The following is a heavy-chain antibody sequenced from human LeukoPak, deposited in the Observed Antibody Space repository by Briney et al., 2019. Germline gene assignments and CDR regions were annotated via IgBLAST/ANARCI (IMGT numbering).Heavy chain of an antibody. CDR2: IYPSDSDT. V-gene: IGHV5-51*01. CDR3: ARRSGERYCTSTSCYVFDF. D-gene: IGHD2-2*01. J-gene: IGHJ4*02. Sequence: GESLKISCKGSGYSFATYWIGWVRQMPGKGLEWMGIIYPSDSDTRYSPSFQGQVTISADKSISTAYLQWSSLKASDTAMYYCARRSGERYCTSTSCYVFDFWGQGTLVTVSS. CDR1: GYSFATYW.